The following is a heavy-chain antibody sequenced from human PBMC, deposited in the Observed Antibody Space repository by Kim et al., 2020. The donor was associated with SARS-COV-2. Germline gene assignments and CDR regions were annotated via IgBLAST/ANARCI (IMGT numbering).Heavy chain of an antibody. CDR2: ISWDGGST. Sequence: GGSLRLSCAASGFTFDDYTMHWVRQAPGKGLEWVSLISWDGGSTYYADSVKGRFTISRDNSKNSLYLQMNSLRTEDTALYYCAKDIWGKYYDFWSGYYTGDPPNYYGMDVWGQGTTVTVSS. CDR3: AKDIWGKYYDFWSGYYTGDPPNYYGMDV. D-gene: IGHD3-3*01. V-gene: IGHV3-43*01. J-gene: IGHJ6*02. CDR1: GFTFDDYT.